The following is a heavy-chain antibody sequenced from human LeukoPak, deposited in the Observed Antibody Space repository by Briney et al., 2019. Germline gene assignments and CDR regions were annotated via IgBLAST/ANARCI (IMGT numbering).Heavy chain of an antibody. Sequence: GGSLRLSCAASGFAFSDYSMNWVRQAPGKGLEWIANTRGSGSGMGSGSYYAGAVQGRFTISRDNAKNSPYLQMNSLRAEDTAFYYCARDDNWGFDYWGQGALVTVSS. CDR3: ARDDNWGFDY. J-gene: IGHJ4*02. CDR2: TRGSGSGMGSGS. D-gene: IGHD7-27*01. CDR1: GFAFSDYS. V-gene: IGHV3-21*05.